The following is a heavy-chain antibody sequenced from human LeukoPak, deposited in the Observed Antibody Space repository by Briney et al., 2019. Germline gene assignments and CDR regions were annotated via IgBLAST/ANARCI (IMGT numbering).Heavy chain of an antibody. D-gene: IGHD6-19*01. CDR2: IYYSGST. Sequence: PSETLSLTCTVSGGSIRSYYWSWIRQPPGKGLEWIGYIYYSGSTNYNPSLKSRVTISVDTSKNQFSLKLSSVTAADTAVYYCARLSGWAYFDYWGQGTLVTVSS. CDR1: GGSIRSYY. CDR3: ARLSGWAYFDY. J-gene: IGHJ4*02. V-gene: IGHV4-59*08.